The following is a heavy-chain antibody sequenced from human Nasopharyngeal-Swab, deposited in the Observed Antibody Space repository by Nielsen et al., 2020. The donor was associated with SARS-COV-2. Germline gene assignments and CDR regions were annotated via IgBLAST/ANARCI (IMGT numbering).Heavy chain of an antibody. Sequence: GESLKISCAASGFTFSSYWMHWVRQAPGKGLVWVSRINSDGSSTSYADSVKGRFTISRDNAKNSLYLQMNSLRAEDTAVYYCARDPNKRPAPAYCGGDCYENYYYGMDVWGQGTTVTVSS. J-gene: IGHJ6*02. D-gene: IGHD2-21*02. CDR3: ARDPNKRPAPAYCGGDCYENYYYGMDV. CDR1: GFTFSSYW. CDR2: INSDGSST. V-gene: IGHV3-74*01.